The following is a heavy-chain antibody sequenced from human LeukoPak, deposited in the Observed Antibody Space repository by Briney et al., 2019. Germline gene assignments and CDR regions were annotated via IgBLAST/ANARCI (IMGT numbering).Heavy chain of an antibody. V-gene: IGHV2-5*01. CDR2: IYWYDDE. CDR3: GHSRQPRVLDY. CDR1: GFSLTTSGVG. D-gene: IGHD1-14*01. J-gene: IGHJ4*02. Sequence: SGPTLVNPTQTLTLTCTFSGFSLTTSGVGVGWIRQPPGKALEWLALIYWYDDERYSPSLKSRLTITKDTSKNQVVLTMTNMDPVDTATYYCGHSRQPRVLDYWGQGTLVTVSS.